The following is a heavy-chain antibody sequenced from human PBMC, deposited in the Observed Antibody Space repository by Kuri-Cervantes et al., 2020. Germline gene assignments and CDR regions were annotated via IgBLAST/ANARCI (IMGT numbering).Heavy chain of an antibody. CDR3: AKNRGVVVVTAISY. V-gene: IGHV3-23*01. Sequence: GESLKISCAASGFTFSNYGMSWVRQAPGKGLEWVSALSGSGGSTYYADSVKGRLTISRDNSKNTLYLQMNSLRAEDTAVYYCAKNRGVVVVTAISYWGQGTLVTVSS. CDR1: GFTFSNYG. J-gene: IGHJ4*02. D-gene: IGHD2-21*02. CDR2: LSGSGGST.